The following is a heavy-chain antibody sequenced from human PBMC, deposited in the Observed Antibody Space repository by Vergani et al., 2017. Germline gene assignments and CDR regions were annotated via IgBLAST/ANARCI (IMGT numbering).Heavy chain of an antibody. CDR2: INPNSGGT. V-gene: IGHV1-2*02. CDR3: ARGAYCGGDCYSPIDY. CDR1: GYTFTGYY. D-gene: IGHD2-21*01. Sequence: QVQLVQSWAEVKKPGASVKVSCKASGYTFTGYYMHLVRQAPGQGLEWMGWINPNSGGTNYAQKFQGRVTMTRDTSISTAYMELRRLRSDDTAVYYCARGAYCGGDCYSPIDYWGQGTLVTVSS. J-gene: IGHJ4*02.